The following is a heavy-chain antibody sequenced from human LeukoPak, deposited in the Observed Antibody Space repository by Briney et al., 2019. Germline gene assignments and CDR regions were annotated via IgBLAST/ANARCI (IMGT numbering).Heavy chain of an antibody. V-gene: IGHV3-74*01. CDR3: AREHYGDPHFDY. CDR2: ISTDGSST. CDR1: GFTFSSYW. Sequence: GGSLRLSCAASGFTFSSYWMHWVRQAPGKGLVWVSRISTDGSSTSYADSVKGRFTISRDNAKNTLYLQMNSLRAEDTAVYYCAREHYGDPHFDYWGQGTLVTVSS. J-gene: IGHJ4*02. D-gene: IGHD4-17*01.